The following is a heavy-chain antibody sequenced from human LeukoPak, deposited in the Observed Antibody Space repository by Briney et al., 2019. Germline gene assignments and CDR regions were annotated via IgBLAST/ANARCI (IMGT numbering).Heavy chain of an antibody. CDR3: AKEATTHVSTSYDL. CDR2: ISYEGGTQ. V-gene: IGHV3-30*18. J-gene: IGHJ5*02. Sequence: GGSLRLSCAASGFTLSIYGMKWGRQAPGKGLEWVAVISYEGGTQHYADSVKGRFIISRDNTRNTLYLQMNILRTEDTAVYYCAKEATTHVSTSYDLWGQGTQVIVSS. D-gene: IGHD1-1*01. CDR1: GFTLSIYG.